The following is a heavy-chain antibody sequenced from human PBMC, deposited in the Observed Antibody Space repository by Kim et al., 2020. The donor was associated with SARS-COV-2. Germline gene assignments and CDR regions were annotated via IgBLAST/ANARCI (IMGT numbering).Heavy chain of an antibody. CDR1: GGSISSYY. Sequence: SETLSLTCTVSGGSISSYYWSWIRQPPGKGLEWIGYIYYSGSTNYNPSLKSRVTISVDTSKNQFSLKLSSVTAADTAVYYCARVDGSGSYYTFYYYGMDVWGQGTTVTVSS. D-gene: IGHD3-10*01. CDR3: ARVDGSGSYYTFYYYGMDV. V-gene: IGHV4-59*01. CDR2: IYYSGST. J-gene: IGHJ6*02.